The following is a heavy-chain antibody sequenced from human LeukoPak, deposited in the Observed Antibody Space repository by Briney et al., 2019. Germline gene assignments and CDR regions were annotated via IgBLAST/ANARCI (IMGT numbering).Heavy chain of an antibody. J-gene: IGHJ3*02. Sequence: SQTLSLTCTGSGGSISSGGYYWSWIRQHPGKGLEWIGYIYYSGSTYYNPSLKSRVTISVDTSKNQFSLKLSSVTAADTAVYYCARAFPDCSGGSCYAPGHAFDIWGQGTMVTVSS. D-gene: IGHD2-15*01. CDR3: ARAFPDCSGGSCYAPGHAFDI. CDR1: GGSISSGGYY. CDR2: IYYSGST. V-gene: IGHV4-31*03.